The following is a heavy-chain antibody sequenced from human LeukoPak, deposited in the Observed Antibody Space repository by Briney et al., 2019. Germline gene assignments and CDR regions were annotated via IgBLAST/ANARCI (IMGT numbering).Heavy chain of an antibody. D-gene: IGHD1-26*01. CDR1: GFSFRMYD. CDR2: ISYDGSNK. Sequence: GGSLRLSCSASGFSFRMYDVHWVRQAPGKGLEWVAVISYDGSNKYYADSVKGRFTISRDNSKNTLYLQVNSLRAEDTAVYYCARPYSGSYYWGLDVWGQGTTVTVSS. V-gene: IGHV3-30-3*01. J-gene: IGHJ6*02. CDR3: ARPYSGSYYWGLDV.